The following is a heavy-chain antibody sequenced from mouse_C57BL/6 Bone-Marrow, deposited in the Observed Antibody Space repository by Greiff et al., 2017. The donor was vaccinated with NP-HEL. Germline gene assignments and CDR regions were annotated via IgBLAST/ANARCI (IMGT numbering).Heavy chain of an antibody. Sequence: EVKLVESGGGLVKPGGSLKLSCAASGFTFSSYTMSWVRQTPEKRLEWVATISGGGGNTYYPDSVKGRFTISRDNAKNTLYLQMSSLGSEDTALYYCARHYYGSKGFAYWGQGTLVTVSA. J-gene: IGHJ3*01. D-gene: IGHD1-1*01. CDR3: ARHYYGSKGFAY. CDR1: GFTFSSYT. CDR2: ISGGGGNT. V-gene: IGHV5-9*01.